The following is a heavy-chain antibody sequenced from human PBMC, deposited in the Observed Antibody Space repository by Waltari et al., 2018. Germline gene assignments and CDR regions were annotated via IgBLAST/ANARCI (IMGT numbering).Heavy chain of an antibody. CDR2: IYYSGST. CDR1: GGSISSYY. Sequence: QVQLQESGPGLVKPSETLSLTCTVSGGSISSYYWSWIRQPPGKGLGWIGYIYYSGSTNYNPSLKSRVTISVDTSKNQFSLKLSSVTAADTAVYYCARGGGPWLGSSYYYYYYMDVWGKGTTVTISS. CDR3: ARGGGPWLGSSYYYYYYMDV. J-gene: IGHJ6*03. V-gene: IGHV4-59*01. D-gene: IGHD6-6*01.